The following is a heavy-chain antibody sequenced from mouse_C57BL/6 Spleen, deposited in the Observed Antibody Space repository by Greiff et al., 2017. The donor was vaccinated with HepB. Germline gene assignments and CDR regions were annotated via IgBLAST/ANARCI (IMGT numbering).Heavy chain of an antibody. J-gene: IGHJ4*01. Sequence: QQSGAELVMPGASVKLSCKASGYTFTSYWMHWVKPRPGQGLEWIGEIDPSDSYTNYNQKFKGKSTLTVDKSSSTAYMQLSSLTSEDSAVYYCAREGTTVAARGAMDYWGQGTSVTVSS. CDR1: GYTFTSYW. D-gene: IGHD1-1*01. CDR2: IDPSDSYT. V-gene: IGHV1-69*01. CDR3: AREGTTVAARGAMDY.